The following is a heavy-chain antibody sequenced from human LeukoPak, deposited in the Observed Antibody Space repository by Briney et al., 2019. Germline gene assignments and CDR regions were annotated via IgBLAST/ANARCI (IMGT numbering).Heavy chain of an antibody. J-gene: IGHJ3*02. V-gene: IGHV3-30*02. CDR3: AKTIRYFDWLYAFDI. CDR1: GFTFSIYG. D-gene: IGHD3-9*01. Sequence: PGGSLRLSCAASGFTFSIYGIHWVRQAPGKGLEWVAFIRYDGSNKYYADSVKGRFTISRDNSKNTLYLQMNSLRAEDTAVYYCAKTIRYFDWLYAFDIWGQGTMVTVSS. CDR2: IRYDGSNK.